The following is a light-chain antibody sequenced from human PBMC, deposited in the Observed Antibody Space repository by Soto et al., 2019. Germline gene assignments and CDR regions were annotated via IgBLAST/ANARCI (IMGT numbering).Light chain of an antibody. CDR2: AAS. Sequence: DIQMTQSPSSLSASVGDRVAVTCLASQSISSYLNWYQQKPGKAPKLLIYAASSLQSGVPSRFSGSGSGTDFTLTISSLQPEDVATYYCQKCKVAPFTFGGGTKVDIK. CDR1: QSISSY. CDR3: QKCKVAPFT. J-gene: IGKJ4*01. V-gene: IGKV1-39*01.